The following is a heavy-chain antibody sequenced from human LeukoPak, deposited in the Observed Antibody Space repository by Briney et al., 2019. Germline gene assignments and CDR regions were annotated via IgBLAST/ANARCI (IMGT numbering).Heavy chain of an antibody. CDR1: GFSFSSYE. D-gene: IGHD4/OR15-4a*01. J-gene: IGHJ6*02. Sequence: GGSLRLSCAASGFSFSSYEMNWVRQAPGKGLEWVSNINRDSTIIHYADSVRGRFSISRDNARNSLDLQMYSLRAEDTAVYFCARRVPYFGMDVWGQGTTVTV. V-gene: IGHV3-48*03. CDR2: INRDSTII. CDR3: ARRVPYFGMDV.